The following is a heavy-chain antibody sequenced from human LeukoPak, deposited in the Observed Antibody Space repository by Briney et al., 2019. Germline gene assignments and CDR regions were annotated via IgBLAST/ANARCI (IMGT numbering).Heavy chain of an antibody. CDR1: GFTFSSYS. D-gene: IGHD1-26*01. CDR2: ISSSSSYI. J-gene: IGHJ1*01. V-gene: IGHV3-21*01. Sequence: GGSLRLSCAASGFTFSSYSMNWVRQAPGKGLEWVSSISSSSSYIYYADSVKGRFTISRDNSKNTLYLQMNSLRAEDTAVYYCARDQDNIVGALQHWGQGTLVTVSS. CDR3: ARDQDNIVGALQH.